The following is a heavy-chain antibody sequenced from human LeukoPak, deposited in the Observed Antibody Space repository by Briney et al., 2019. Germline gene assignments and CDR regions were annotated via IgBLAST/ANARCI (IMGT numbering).Heavy chain of an antibody. Sequence: EASVKVSCKASGYTFTSYDIIWVRQATGQGLEWMGWMNPNSGDTGYVQKFQGRVTMTRSTSISTTYMELSSLTSEDTAVYYCARGFGDLLYHYWGQGTLVTVSS. J-gene: IGHJ4*02. CDR2: MNPNSGDT. CDR3: ARGFGDLLYHY. D-gene: IGHD3-10*01. V-gene: IGHV1-8*01. CDR1: GYTFTSYD.